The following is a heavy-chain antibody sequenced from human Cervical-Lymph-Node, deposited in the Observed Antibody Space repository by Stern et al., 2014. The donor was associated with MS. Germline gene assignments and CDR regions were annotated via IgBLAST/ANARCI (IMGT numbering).Heavy chain of an antibody. V-gene: IGHV4-30-2*01. J-gene: IGHJ3*01. Sequence: VHLVESGSGQAKPSQTLSLTCAVSGGSISSGGSSWNWIRQPPGKGLEWIGFIYHSGSTYYNPSLKGRVFISVETSQNQFALNLRSGTAADTAVYYCARGGVIYTQDRNGFDVWGQGTMVTVSS. CDR3: ARGGVIYTQDRNGFDV. D-gene: IGHD2-21*01. CDR2: IYHSGST. CDR1: GGSISSGGSS.